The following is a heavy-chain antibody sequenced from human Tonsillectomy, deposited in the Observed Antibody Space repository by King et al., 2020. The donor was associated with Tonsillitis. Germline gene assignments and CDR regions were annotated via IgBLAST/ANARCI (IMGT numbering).Heavy chain of an antibody. J-gene: IGHJ5*02. D-gene: IGHD1-1*01. CDR1: GYTFTGYY. CDR2: INPNSGGT. Sequence: QLVQSGAEVKKPGASVKVSCKASGYTFTGYYMHWVRQAPGQGLEWMGWINPNSGGTKYAQKFQGRVTMTRDTSISTAYMELSRLISDDTAVYYCARDFLPGTTDSLFPWGQGTLVTVSS. CDR3: ARDFLPGTTDSLFP. V-gene: IGHV1-2*02.